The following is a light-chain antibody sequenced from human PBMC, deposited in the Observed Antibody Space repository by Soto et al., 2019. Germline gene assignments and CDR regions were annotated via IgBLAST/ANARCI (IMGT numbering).Light chain of an antibody. CDR3: QQYNSYSIT. V-gene: IGKV1-5*01. CDR2: DAT. Sequence: DIQMTQSPSTLSASVGDRVTITCRASQSISSWLAWYQKKPGKAPKLLIYDATSLESGVPSRFSGSGSGTEFTLTFSSLQPDDFATYYCQQYNSYSITFGQGTRLEIK. J-gene: IGKJ5*01. CDR1: QSISSW.